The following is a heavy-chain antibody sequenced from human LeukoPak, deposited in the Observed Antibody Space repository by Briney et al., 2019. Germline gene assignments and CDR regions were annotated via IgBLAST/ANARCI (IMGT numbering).Heavy chain of an antibody. CDR2: IYYSGST. V-gene: IGHV4-59*01. CDR1: GGSLSTYY. Sequence: PSETLSLTCTVSGGSLSTYYWTSIRQPPGKGLEWIGYIYYSGSTKYNPSLKSRVTISVDTSKNQFSLKLSSVTAADTAVYYYARGMDYYDRSGYSSWYFDLWGRGTLATVSS. D-gene: IGHD3-22*01. J-gene: IGHJ2*01. CDR3: ARGMDYYDRSGYSSWYFDL.